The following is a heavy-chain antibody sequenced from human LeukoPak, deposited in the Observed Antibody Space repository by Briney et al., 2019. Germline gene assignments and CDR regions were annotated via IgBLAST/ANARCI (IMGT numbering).Heavy chain of an antibody. V-gene: IGHV3-23*01. CDR1: GFTFSSYG. D-gene: IGHD6-13*01. Sequence: GGTLRLSCAASGFTFSSYGMSWVRQAPGKGLEWVSAISGSGGSTYYADSVKGRFTISRDNSKNTLYLQMNSLRAEDTAIYYCASGDIAAADHYWGQGTLVTVSS. J-gene: IGHJ4*02. CDR3: ASGDIAAADHY. CDR2: ISGSGGST.